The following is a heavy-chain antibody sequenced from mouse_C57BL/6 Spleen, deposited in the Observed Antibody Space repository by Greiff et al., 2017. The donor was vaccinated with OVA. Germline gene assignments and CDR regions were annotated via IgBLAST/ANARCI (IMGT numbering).Heavy chain of an antibody. CDR3: ASDYDGLYYAMDY. Sequence: VQLQQSGPELVKPGAPVKIPCKASGYTFTDYNMDWVKQSHGKSLEWIGDINPNNGGTIYNQKFKGKATLTVDKSSSTAYMELRSLTSEDTAVYYCASDYDGLYYAMDYWGQGTSVTVSS. J-gene: IGHJ4*01. CDR1: GYTFTDYN. CDR2: INPNNGGT. D-gene: IGHD2-4*01. V-gene: IGHV1-18*01.